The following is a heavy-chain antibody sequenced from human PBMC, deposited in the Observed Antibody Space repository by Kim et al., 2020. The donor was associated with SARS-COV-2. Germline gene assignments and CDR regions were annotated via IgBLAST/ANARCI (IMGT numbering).Heavy chain of an antibody. CDR2: INHSGST. D-gene: IGHD3-3*01. CDR3: ARAIEPYYDFWSGYYTSGFDP. V-gene: IGHV4-34*01. J-gene: IGHJ5*02. Sequence: SETLSLTCAVYGGSFSGYYWSWIRQPPGKGLEWIGEINHSGSTNYNPSLKSRVTISVDTSKNQFSLKLSSVTAADTAVYYCARAIEPYYDFWSGYYTSGFDPWGQGTLVTVSS. CDR1: GGSFSGYY.